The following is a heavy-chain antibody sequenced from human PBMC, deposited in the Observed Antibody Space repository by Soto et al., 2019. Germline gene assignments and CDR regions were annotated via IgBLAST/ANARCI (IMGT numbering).Heavy chain of an antibody. CDR2: INPRNGDT. Sequence: QVQLVQSGAEVKKPGASVKVSCKVSGYTFTGNYMHGMRQAPGQGPEWMGWINPRNGDTDYAQKYQGRVTITRDTSISTASMDLSRLTSDDTAIYFCVRGGGVDMVTPTRIVFDYWGQGTLLTVSS. J-gene: IGHJ4*02. V-gene: IGHV1-2*02. CDR1: GYTFTGNY. D-gene: IGHD2-21*02. CDR3: VRGGGVDMVTPTRIVFDY.